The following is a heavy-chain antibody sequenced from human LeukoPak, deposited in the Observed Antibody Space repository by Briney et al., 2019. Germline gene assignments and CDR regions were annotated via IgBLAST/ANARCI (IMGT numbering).Heavy chain of an antibody. CDR3: ARHGSSGYLYYFDY. CDR1: GGSVSSGSYY. V-gene: IGHV4-61*01. D-gene: IGHD3-22*01. Sequence: PSETLSLTCTVSGGSVSSGSYYWSWIRQPPGKGLEWIGYIYYSGSTNYNPSLKSRVTISVDTSKNQFSLKLSSVTAADTAVYYCARHGSSGYLYYFDYWGQGTLVTVSS. J-gene: IGHJ4*02. CDR2: IYYSGST.